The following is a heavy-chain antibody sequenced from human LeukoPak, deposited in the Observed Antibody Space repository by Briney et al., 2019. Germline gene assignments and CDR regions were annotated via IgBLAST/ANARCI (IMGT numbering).Heavy chain of an antibody. Sequence: PGGSLRLSCAASGFTFSSYEMNWVRQAPGKGLEWVSYISSSGSTIYYADSVKGRFTISRDNSKNTLYLQMNSLRAEDTAVYYCAKGEAYYDFWSGYRYFDYWGQGTLVTVSS. CDR2: ISSSGSTI. V-gene: IGHV3-48*03. CDR1: GFTFSSYE. CDR3: AKGEAYYDFWSGYRYFDY. J-gene: IGHJ4*02. D-gene: IGHD3-3*01.